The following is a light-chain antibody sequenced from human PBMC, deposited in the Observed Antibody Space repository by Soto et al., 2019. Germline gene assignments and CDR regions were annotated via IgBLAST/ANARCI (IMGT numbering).Light chain of an antibody. CDR3: QQHNSSPWP. CDR1: QSISDW. V-gene: IGKV1-5*01. J-gene: IGKJ1*01. Sequence: DIQMTQSPSTLSASVGDRVTITCRASQSISDWLAWFQQKPGKAPKVLIYDASTLESGVPSRFSGSGSGTEFTLTISSLQPEDSATYYCQQHNSSPWPFGQGTRVEIK. CDR2: DAS.